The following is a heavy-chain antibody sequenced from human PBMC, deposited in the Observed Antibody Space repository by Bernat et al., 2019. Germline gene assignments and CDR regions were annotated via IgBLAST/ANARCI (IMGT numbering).Heavy chain of an antibody. Sequence: QVQLVESGGGVVQPGRSLRLSCAASGFTFSSYAMHWVRQAPGKGLEWVAVISYDGSNKYYADSVKGRFTISRDNAKNSLYLQMNSLRGEDTAVYYCARQVGAGGAFDVWGQGTMVTVSS. CDR2: ISYDGSNK. CDR3: ARQVGAGGAFDV. J-gene: IGHJ3*01. V-gene: IGHV3-30*07. CDR1: GFTFSSYA. D-gene: IGHD1-26*01.